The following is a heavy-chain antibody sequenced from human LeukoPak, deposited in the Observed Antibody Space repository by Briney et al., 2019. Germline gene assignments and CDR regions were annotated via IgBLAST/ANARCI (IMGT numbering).Heavy chain of an antibody. Sequence: ASVKVSCKASGYTFTSYGISWVRQAPGQGLEWMGWISAYNGNTNYAQKLQGRVTMTTDTSTSTAHMELRSLRSDDTAVYYCARDQDIVVVPAADAFDIWGQGTMVTVSS. J-gene: IGHJ3*02. CDR2: ISAYNGNT. CDR1: GYTFTSYG. D-gene: IGHD2-2*01. CDR3: ARDQDIVVVPAADAFDI. V-gene: IGHV1-18*01.